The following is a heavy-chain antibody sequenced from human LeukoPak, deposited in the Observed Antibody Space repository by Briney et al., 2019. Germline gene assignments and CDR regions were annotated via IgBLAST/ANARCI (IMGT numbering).Heavy chain of an antibody. V-gene: IGHV3-33*01. CDR2: IWYHGRNE. CDR1: GFSFSSSG. CDR3: ARSGIGGMDV. J-gene: IGHJ6*02. Sequence: PGGSLRLSCAASGFSFSSSGMHWVRLAPGKGLEWVAVIWYHGRNEYYADSVRGRFTISRDNSENTLFLQMNSLRAEDTAVYYCARSGIGGMDVWGQGTTVTVSS. D-gene: IGHD6-13*01.